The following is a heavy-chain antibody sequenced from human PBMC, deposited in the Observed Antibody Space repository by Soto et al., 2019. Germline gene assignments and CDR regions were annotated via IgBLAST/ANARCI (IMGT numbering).Heavy chain of an antibody. Sequence: SETLSLTCAVYRGSFSGYYWSWIRQPPGKGLEWIGEINHSGRTKYNPSLKSRVTIPVDTSKNQFSLKLSSVTAADTAVYYCARYFGYYYDSSGYQNGSDYFDYWGQGTLVTVSS. V-gene: IGHV4-34*01. CDR2: INHSGRT. J-gene: IGHJ4*02. D-gene: IGHD3-22*01. CDR3: ARYFGYYYDSSGYQNGSDYFDY. CDR1: RGSFSGYY.